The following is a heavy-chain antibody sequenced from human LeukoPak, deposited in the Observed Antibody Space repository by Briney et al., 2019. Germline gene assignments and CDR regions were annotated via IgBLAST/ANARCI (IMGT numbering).Heavy chain of an antibody. CDR2: IKQDGSEK. J-gene: IGHJ4*02. CDR1: GFTFSSYW. D-gene: IGHD5-24*01. Sequence: PGGSLRLSCAASGFTFSSYWMTWVRQAPGKGLEWVANIKQDGSEKYYVDSVKGRFTISRDNAKNSLYLQMNTLRAEDPAVYYCARARDVYRYWGQGPLVTVSS. V-gene: IGHV3-7*01. CDR3: ARARDVYRY.